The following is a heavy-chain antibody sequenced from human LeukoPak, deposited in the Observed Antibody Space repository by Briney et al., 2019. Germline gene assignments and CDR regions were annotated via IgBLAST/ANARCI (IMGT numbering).Heavy chain of an antibody. D-gene: IGHD4-23*01. Sequence: PGGSLRLSCVASGFTFSGYTMHWVRQAPGKGLEYVSAISSYGDNTYYANSVKGRFTISRDNSMNTLYLQMGSLRADDMAVYYCARATNSYGGNSDFWGQGTLVTVSS. CDR1: GFTFSGYT. J-gene: IGHJ4*02. V-gene: IGHV3-64*01. CDR3: ARATNSYGGNSDF. CDR2: ISSYGDNT.